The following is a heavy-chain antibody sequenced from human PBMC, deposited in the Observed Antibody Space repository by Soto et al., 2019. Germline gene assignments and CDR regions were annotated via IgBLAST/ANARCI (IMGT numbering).Heavy chain of an antibody. Sequence: QVQLVESGGGVVQPGRSLRLSCAASGFTFSSYAMHWVRQAPGKGLEWVAVISYDGSNKYYADSVKGRFTISRDNSKNTLYLQMNSLRAEDTAVYYCARVSGGYYYGSGSPHQLDYWGQGTMVTVSS. CDR3: ARVSGGYYYGSGSPHQLDY. CDR1: GFTFSSYA. CDR2: ISYDGSNK. D-gene: IGHD3-10*01. J-gene: IGHJ4*02. V-gene: IGHV3-30-3*01.